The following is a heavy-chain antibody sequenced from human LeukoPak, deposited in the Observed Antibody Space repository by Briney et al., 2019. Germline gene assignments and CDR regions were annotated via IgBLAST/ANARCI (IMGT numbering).Heavy chain of an antibody. Sequence: KPSETLSLTCAVYGGSFSGYYWSWIRQPPGKGLEWIGEINHSGSTYYNPSLKSRVTISVDTSKNQFSLKLSSVTAADTAVYYCATYSSGWYYFDYWGQGTLVTVSS. D-gene: IGHD6-19*01. V-gene: IGHV4-34*01. CDR2: INHSGST. CDR3: ATYSSGWYYFDY. CDR1: GGSFSGYY. J-gene: IGHJ4*02.